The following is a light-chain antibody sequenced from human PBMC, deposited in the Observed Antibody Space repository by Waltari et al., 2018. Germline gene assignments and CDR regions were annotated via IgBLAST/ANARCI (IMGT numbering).Light chain of an antibody. Sequence: EIVLTQSPGTLSLSPGERATLACRASQRVSRSLAWYQQKTGQAPRLLIYGAATRATGIADRFSGGGSGTDFSLTISRLEPEDFAVYYCQHYVSLPATFGQGTKVEIK. J-gene: IGKJ1*01. V-gene: IGKV3-20*01. CDR1: QRVSRS. CDR3: QHYVSLPAT. CDR2: GAA.